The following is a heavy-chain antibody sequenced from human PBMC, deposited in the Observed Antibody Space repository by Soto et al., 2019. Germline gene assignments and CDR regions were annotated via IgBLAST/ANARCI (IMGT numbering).Heavy chain of an antibody. CDR1: GYTFTSYG. D-gene: IGHD2-21*02. CDR2: ISAYNGNT. CDR3: ARDNGAYCGGDCYSTWLDP. Sequence: QVQLVQSGAEVKKPGASVKVSCKASGYTFTSYGISWVRQAPGQGLELMGWISAYNGNTNYAQKLQGRVTMTTDTSTSTAYMERWSLRSYDTSVYYCARDNGAYCGGDCYSTWLDPWGQGTLVTVSS. V-gene: IGHV1-18*01. J-gene: IGHJ5*02.